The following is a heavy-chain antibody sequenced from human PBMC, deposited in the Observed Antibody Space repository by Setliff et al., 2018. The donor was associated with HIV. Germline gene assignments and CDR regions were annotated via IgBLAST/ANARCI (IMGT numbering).Heavy chain of an antibody. CDR1: GFTFGSYA. CDR3: VGDLTTIVTRKVFDI. CDR2: ISYDGSYK. Sequence: QTGGSLRLSCAASGFTFGSYAMHWVRQAPGKGLEWVAVISYDGSYKYYADSVKGRFTISRDNSKNTLYVQMNSLRADDTAVYYCVGDLTTIVTRKVFDIWGQGTMVTVSS. J-gene: IGHJ3*02. D-gene: IGHD4-4*01. V-gene: IGHV3-30*04.